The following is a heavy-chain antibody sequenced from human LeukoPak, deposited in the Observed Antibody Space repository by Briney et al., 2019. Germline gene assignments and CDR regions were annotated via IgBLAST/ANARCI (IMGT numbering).Heavy chain of an antibody. J-gene: IGHJ1*01. CDR1: GFSFSRYD. V-gene: IGHV3-66*01. CDR3: ARDTDYYGSGRQGYFDH. CDR2: IFSGGET. D-gene: IGHD3-10*01. Sequence: GGSLRLSCAASGFSFSRYDMGWVRQTPGKGLEWVSLIFSGGETYSADSVKGRFAISKDNSKNTLHLQMNSLRVEDTAMYYCARDTDYYGSGRQGYFDHWGQGTLVTVSS.